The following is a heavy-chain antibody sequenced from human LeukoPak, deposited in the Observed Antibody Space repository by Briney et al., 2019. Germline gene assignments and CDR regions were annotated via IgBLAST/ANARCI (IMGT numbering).Heavy chain of an antibody. CDR3: ARVSDDSSGYYYFRFDP. Sequence: PSETLSLTCTVSGGSISSGSYYWSWIRQPAGKGLEWIGRIYTSGSTNYNPSLKSRVTISVDTSKNQFSLKLSPVTAADTAVYYCARVSDDSSGYYYFRFDPWGQGTLVTVSS. J-gene: IGHJ5*02. CDR2: IYTSGST. D-gene: IGHD3-22*01. V-gene: IGHV4-61*02. CDR1: GGSISSGSYY.